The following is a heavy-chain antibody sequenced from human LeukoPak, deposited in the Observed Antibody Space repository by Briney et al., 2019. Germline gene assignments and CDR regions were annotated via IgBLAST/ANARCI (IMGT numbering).Heavy chain of an antibody. J-gene: IGHJ3*01. Sequence: GESLKISCKGSGYSFSSYLIAWVRQMPGKGLEWMGIIYPGDSDTSYSPSFQGQVTISDDKSVNTAYLQWSSLKASDTAMYYCARPNITSYYDSRGYDAFDVWGQGTMVTVYS. D-gene: IGHD3-22*01. CDR3: ARPNITSYYDSRGYDAFDV. V-gene: IGHV5-51*01. CDR1: GYSFSSYL. CDR2: IYPGDSDT.